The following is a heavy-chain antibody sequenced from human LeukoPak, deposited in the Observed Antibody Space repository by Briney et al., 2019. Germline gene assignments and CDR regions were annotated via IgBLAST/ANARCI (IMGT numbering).Heavy chain of an antibody. J-gene: IGHJ4*02. CDR3: ARWVDLTVY. D-gene: IGHD3-9*01. V-gene: IGHV4-34*01. Sequence: SETLSLTCAVSGGSLSGYYWIWIRQSPGTGLQWIGEINDSGSTNYNPSLKSRVTTSVDTSNNQFSLRLSSVTAADTAVYYCARWVDLTVYWGQGTLVTVSS. CDR2: INDSGST. CDR1: GGSLSGYY.